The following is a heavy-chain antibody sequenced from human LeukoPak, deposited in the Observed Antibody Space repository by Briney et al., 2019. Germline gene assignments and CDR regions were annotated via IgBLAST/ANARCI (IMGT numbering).Heavy chain of an antibody. CDR3: AELGITMIGGV. V-gene: IGHV3-48*01. CDR2: ISSSSRTI. CDR1: GFTFSSYT. D-gene: IGHD3-10*02. J-gene: IGHJ6*04. Sequence: GGSLRVSCAASGFTFSSYTMNWVRQAPGKGLEWVSSISSSSRTIYYADSVKGRFTISRDNAKNSLYLQMNSLRAEDTAVYYCAELGITMIGGVWGKGTTVTISS.